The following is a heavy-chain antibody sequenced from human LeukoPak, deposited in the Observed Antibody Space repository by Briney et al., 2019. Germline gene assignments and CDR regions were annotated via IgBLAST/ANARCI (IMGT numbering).Heavy chain of an antibody. Sequence: GASVKVSCKASGGTFSSYAISWVRQAPGQGLEWMGWIRAYNGNTNYAQKLQGRVTMTTDTSTSTAYMELRSLRSDDTAVYYCARGPGGRSGHYPLEDYYYYHYMDVWGKGTTVTVSS. CDR3: ARGPGGRSGHYPLEDYYYYHYMDV. D-gene: IGHD3-22*01. CDR2: IRAYNGNT. V-gene: IGHV1-18*01. J-gene: IGHJ6*03. CDR1: GGTFSSYA.